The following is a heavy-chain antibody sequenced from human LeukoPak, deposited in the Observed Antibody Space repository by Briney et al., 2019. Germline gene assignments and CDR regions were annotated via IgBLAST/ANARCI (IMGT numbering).Heavy chain of an antibody. CDR3: ATRLRGVIRFAFDI. CDR2: INPNGGGT. Sequence: ASVKVSCTASGYTFTGYYMHWVRQAPGQGLEWMGWINPNGGGTNYAQKFQGRVTMTRDTSISTAYMELSRLRSDDTAVYYCATRLRGVIRFAFDIWGQGTMVTVSS. CDR1: GYTFTGYY. J-gene: IGHJ3*02. D-gene: IGHD3-10*01. V-gene: IGHV1-2*02.